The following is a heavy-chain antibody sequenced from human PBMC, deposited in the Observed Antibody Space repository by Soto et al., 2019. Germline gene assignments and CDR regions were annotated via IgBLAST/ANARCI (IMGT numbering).Heavy chain of an antibody. Sequence: GSLRLSCAASGFTFSSYSMNWVRQAPGKGLEWVSSISSSSSYIYYADSVKGRFTISRDNAKNSLYLQMNSLRAEDTAVYYCARAEYSSGWFSGWGQGTLVTVSS. CDR1: GFTFSSYS. D-gene: IGHD6-19*01. CDR3: ARAEYSSGWFSG. CDR2: ISSSSSYI. V-gene: IGHV3-21*01. J-gene: IGHJ4*02.